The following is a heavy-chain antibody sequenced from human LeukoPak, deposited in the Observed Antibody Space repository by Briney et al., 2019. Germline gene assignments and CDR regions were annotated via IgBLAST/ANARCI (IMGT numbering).Heavy chain of an antibody. Sequence: GGSLRLTCAASGCTFSSYALSWIRQPPGNGLEWVSGISGSDGSTYYADSVKGRFTIFRDNSKNTLYLQMNSLRAEDTAVYYCAKDPRWYWGYFDYWGQGTLVTVSS. J-gene: IGHJ4*02. CDR3: AKDPRWYWGYFDY. CDR2: ISGSDGST. D-gene: IGHD4-23*01. V-gene: IGHV3-23*01. CDR1: GCTFSSYA.